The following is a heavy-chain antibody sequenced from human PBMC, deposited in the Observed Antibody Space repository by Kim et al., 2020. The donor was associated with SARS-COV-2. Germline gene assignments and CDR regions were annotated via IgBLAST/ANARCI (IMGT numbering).Heavy chain of an antibody. CDR3: ARSYYGSGSYYAYNY. CDR2: IDYIGST. V-gene: IGHV4-59*08. CDR1: GGSISTYY. Sequence: SETLSLTCTVSGGSISTYYWSWIRQSPGKGLEWIAYIDYIGSTNYNPSLRGRVTISVDTSKNQFSLHLSSVTAADTAVYYCARSYYGSGSYYAYNYWGQGTLVTVSS. J-gene: IGHJ4*02. D-gene: IGHD3-10*01.